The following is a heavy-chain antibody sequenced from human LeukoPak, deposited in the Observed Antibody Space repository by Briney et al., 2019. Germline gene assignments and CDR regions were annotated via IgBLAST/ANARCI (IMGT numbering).Heavy chain of an antibody. D-gene: IGHD3-9*01. Sequence: PGGSLRLSCAASGFTFSSYWRSWVRQAPGKGLEWVANIKQDGSEKYYVDSVKRRFTIDRDNEKNSLYLQMNSLRAEDTAVYYCARAYYDILTGYSDAFDIWGQGTMVTVSS. CDR1: GFTFSSYW. CDR3: ARAYYDILTGYSDAFDI. J-gene: IGHJ3*02. CDR2: IKQDGSEK. V-gene: IGHV3-7*03.